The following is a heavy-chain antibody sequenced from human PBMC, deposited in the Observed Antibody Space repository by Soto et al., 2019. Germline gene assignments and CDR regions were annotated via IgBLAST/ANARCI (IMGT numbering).Heavy chain of an antibody. Sequence: SETLSLTCTVSGGSISSGDYYWSWIRQPPGKGLEWIGYIYYSGSTYYNPSLKSRVTISVDTSKNQFSLKLSSVTAADTAVYYCARSNPGRFLEWLLSPAAFDIWGQGTMVTVSS. CDR1: GGSISSGDYY. CDR2: IYYSGST. J-gene: IGHJ3*02. V-gene: IGHV4-30-4*01. D-gene: IGHD3-3*01. CDR3: ARSNPGRFLEWLLSPAAFDI.